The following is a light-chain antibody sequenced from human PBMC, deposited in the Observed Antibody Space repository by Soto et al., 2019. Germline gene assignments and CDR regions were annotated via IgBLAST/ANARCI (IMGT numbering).Light chain of an antibody. J-gene: IGKJ5*01. CDR2: GAS. CDR3: QQYNIWSSIT. Sequence: EIVMTQSPATLSVSPGERATLSCRASQSISSKVGWYQQKIGQAPRLLIYGASTRATGVPPRFSGSGSGTEFTLTIISLQSEDFAVYYCQQYNIWSSITFGQGTRLEIK. CDR1: QSISSK. V-gene: IGKV3-15*01.